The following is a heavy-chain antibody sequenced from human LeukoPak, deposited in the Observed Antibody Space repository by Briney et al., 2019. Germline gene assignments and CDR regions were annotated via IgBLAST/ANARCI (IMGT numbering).Heavy chain of an antibody. CDR3: ASEYYDYVWGSYRSTDAFDI. J-gene: IGHJ3*02. Sequence: SETLSLTCTVSGGSISSSSYYWGWIRQPPGTGLEWIGSIYYSGSTYYNPSLKSRVTISVDTSKNQFSLKLSSVTAADTAVYYCASEYYDYVWGSYRSTDAFDIWGQGTMVTVSS. CDR1: GGSISSSSYY. D-gene: IGHD3-16*02. CDR2: IYYSGST. V-gene: IGHV4-39*01.